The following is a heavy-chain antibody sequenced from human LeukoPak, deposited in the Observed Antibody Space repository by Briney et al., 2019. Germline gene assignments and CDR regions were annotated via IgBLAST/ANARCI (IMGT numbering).Heavy chain of an antibody. CDR3: ARSLRRATVTTRYWYFDL. V-gene: IGHV4-4*07. CDR1: GGSISSYY. Sequence: KPSETLSLTCTVSGGSISSYYWSWIRQPAGKGLEWIGRIYTSGSTNYNPSLKSRVTMSVDTSKNQFSLKLSSVTAADTAVYYCARSLRRATVTTRYWYFDLWGRGTLVTVSS. CDR2: IYTSGST. J-gene: IGHJ2*01. D-gene: IGHD4-17*01.